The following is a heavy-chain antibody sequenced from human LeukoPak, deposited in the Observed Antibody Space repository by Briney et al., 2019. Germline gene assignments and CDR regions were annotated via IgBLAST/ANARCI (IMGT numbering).Heavy chain of an antibody. CDR3: VRDRPHNWFDP. V-gene: IGHV1-2*02. Sequence: ASVKVSCKASGYTFSGYYIHWVRQAPGQGLEWMGLIKPDSGDTNYAQNFRGRVTMTRDTSITTAYMELNRLTSDDTAVYYCVRDRPHNWFDPWGQGTPVTVSS. CDR2: IKPDSGDT. J-gene: IGHJ5*02. CDR1: GYTFSGYY.